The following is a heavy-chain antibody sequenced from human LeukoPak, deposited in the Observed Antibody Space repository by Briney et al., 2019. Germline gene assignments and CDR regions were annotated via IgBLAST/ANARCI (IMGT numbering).Heavy chain of an antibody. D-gene: IGHD3-22*01. Sequence: SETLSLTCSVSGGSISSNSYSWGWIRQPPGKGLEWIGSIYYTGSTYYNPSLKSRVTISVDTSKNQFSLKLSSVTAADTAVYFCARAPHFFDTSGSRYYFDYWGQGALVTVSS. CDR2: IYYTGST. J-gene: IGHJ4*02. CDR1: GGSISSNSYS. CDR3: ARAPHFFDTSGSRYYFDY. V-gene: IGHV4-39*07.